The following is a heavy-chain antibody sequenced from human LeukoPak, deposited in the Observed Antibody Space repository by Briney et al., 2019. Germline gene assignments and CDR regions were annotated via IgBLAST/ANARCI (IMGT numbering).Heavy chain of an antibody. CDR1: GFTFSSYG. D-gene: IGHD6-19*01. CDR2: IRYDGSNK. Sequence: PGGSLRLSCAASGFTFSSYGMHWVRQAPGKGLEWVAFIRYDGSNKYYADSVKGRFTISRDNSKNTLYLQMNSLRAEDTAVYYCAKDRSGGSGWPGTFDYWGQGTLVTVSS. V-gene: IGHV3-30*02. J-gene: IGHJ4*02. CDR3: AKDRSGGSGWPGTFDY.